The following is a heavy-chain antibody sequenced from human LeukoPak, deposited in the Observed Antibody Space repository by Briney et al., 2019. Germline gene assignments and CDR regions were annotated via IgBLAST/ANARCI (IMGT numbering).Heavy chain of an antibody. D-gene: IGHD2/OR15-2a*01. CDR2: ISYGGST. CDR1: GGSISSGGYY. Sequence: SETLSLTCTVSGGSISSGGYYWSWIRQPPGKGLEWIGTISYGGSTYYNPSLKGRVTISADTSKSQFSLNLSSVTAADTAVYYCARRLLYYFDHWGQGMLVTVSS. J-gene: IGHJ4*02. CDR3: ARRLLYYFDH. V-gene: IGHV4-39*01.